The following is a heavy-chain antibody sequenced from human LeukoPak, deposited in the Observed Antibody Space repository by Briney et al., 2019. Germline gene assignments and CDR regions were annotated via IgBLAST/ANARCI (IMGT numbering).Heavy chain of an antibody. D-gene: IGHD3-16*02. V-gene: IGHV1-18*04. CDR2: ISAYNGNT. CDR3: ARGPHYVWGSYPTYFDY. CDR1: GYTFTSYY. Sequence: GASAKVSCKASGYTFTSYYMHWVRQAPGQGLEWMGWISAYNGNTNYAQKLQGRVTMTTDTSTSTAYMELRSLRSDDTAVYYCARGPHYVWGSYPTYFDYWGQGTLVTVSS. J-gene: IGHJ4*02.